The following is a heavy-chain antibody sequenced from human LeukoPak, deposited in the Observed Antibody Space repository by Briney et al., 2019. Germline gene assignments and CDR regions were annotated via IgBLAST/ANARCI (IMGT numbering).Heavy chain of an antibody. Sequence: PSETLSLTCTVSGYSLSSGYYWGWIRPPPGKGLEWIGSIYHSGSTYYNPSLKSRVTISVDTSKNQFSLKLSSVTAADTAVYYCARSAWFRSYYYMDVWGKGTTVGISS. CDR3: ARSAWFRSYYYMDV. V-gene: IGHV4-38-2*02. CDR1: GYSLSSGYY. D-gene: IGHD3-3*01. J-gene: IGHJ6*03. CDR2: IYHSGST.